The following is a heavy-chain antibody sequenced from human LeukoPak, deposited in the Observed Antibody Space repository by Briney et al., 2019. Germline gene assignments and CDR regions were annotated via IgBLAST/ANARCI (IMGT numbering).Heavy chain of an antibody. D-gene: IGHD2-8*01. Sequence: PGGSLRLSCVPSGFTFSKHGTHCVRKAPGEGPECVSHINKDGSITNFADSVKGRFTISRDNAKNSLYLQMNSLRAEDTALYYCASHTGAGVAFRPFHIWGQGTMVTVSS. CDR1: GFTFSKHG. V-gene: IGHV3-74*01. CDR3: ASHTGAGVAFRPFHI. CDR2: INKDGSIT. J-gene: IGHJ3*02.